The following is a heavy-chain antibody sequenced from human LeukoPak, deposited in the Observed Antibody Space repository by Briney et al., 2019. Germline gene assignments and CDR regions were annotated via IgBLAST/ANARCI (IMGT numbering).Heavy chain of an antibody. J-gene: IGHJ4*02. CDR1: GGSFSGYY. CDR2: INHSGST. CDR3: ARGTVVVVAATYFDY. Sequence: SETLSLTCAVYGGSFSGYYWSWIRQPPGKGLAWIGEINHSGSTNYNPSLKSRVTISVDTSKNQFSLKLSSVTAADTAVYYCARGTVVVVAATYFDYWGQGTLVTVSS. V-gene: IGHV4-34*01. D-gene: IGHD2-15*01.